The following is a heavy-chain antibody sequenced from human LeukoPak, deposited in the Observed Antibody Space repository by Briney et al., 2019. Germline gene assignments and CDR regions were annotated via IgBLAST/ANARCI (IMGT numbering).Heavy chain of an antibody. CDR3: ARVYGSESYSYFDY. CDR2: IYYSGST. J-gene: IGHJ4*02. Sequence: SETLSLTCTVSGGSISSSSYYWSWIRQPPGKGLEWIGYIYYSGSTNYNPSLKSRVTISLDTSKNQFSLKLSSVTAADTAVYYCARVYGSESYSYFDYWGQGTLVTVSS. V-gene: IGHV4-61*01. D-gene: IGHD3-10*01. CDR1: GGSISSSSYY.